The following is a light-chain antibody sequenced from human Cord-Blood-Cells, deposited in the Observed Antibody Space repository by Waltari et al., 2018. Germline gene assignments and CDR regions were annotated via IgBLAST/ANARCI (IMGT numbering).Light chain of an antibody. CDR3: SSYAGSNNYV. CDR1: SSDVGGYNS. V-gene: IGLV2-8*01. Sequence: QSALTQPPSASGAPGQSVTISCTGTSSDVGGYNSFSWYQQHPGTAPKLMIYEVSKRPSGVPDRFSGSKSGNTASLTVSGLQAEDEADYYCSSYAGSNNYVFGTGTKVTVL. J-gene: IGLJ1*01. CDR2: EVS.